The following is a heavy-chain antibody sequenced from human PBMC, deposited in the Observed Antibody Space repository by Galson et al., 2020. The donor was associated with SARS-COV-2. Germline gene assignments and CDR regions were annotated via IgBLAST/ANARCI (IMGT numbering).Heavy chain of an antibody. V-gene: IGHV3-30*03. CDR1: GFTFSSYG. J-gene: IGHJ6*02. CDR2: ISYDGSNK. Sequence: TGGSLRLSCAASGFTFSSYGVHWVRQAPGTGLDWVAVISYDGSNKYYADSVQGRFTISRDNSKNTLYLQMNSLRAEDTAVYYCAREGLVYAGNTGYSFYGMDVWGQGTTVTVSS. CDR3: AREGLVYAGNTGYSFYGMDV. D-gene: IGHD2-8*01.